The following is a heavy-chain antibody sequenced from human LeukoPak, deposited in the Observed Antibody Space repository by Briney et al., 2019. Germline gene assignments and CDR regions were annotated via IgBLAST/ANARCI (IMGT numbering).Heavy chain of an antibody. V-gene: IGHV1-2*02. CDR1: GYTFTGYY. CDR2: INPNSGGT. CDR3: ALLWFGELLIRDY. D-gene: IGHD3-10*01. J-gene: IGHJ4*02. Sequence: GASVKVSCKASGYTFTGYYMHWVRQAPGQGLEWMGWINPNSGGTNYAQKFQGRVTMTRDTSISTAYMELSRLRSDDTAVYYCALLWFGELLIRDYWGQGTLVTVSS.